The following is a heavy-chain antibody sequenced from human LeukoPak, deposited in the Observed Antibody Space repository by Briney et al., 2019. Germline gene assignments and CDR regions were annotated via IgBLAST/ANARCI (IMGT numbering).Heavy chain of an antibody. D-gene: IGHD6-13*01. CDR2: IYYRGST. Sequence: PSETLSLTCTVSGGSISSYYWSWIRQPPGKGLEWIGYIYYRGSTNYNPSLKSRVTISVDTSKNQFSLKLSSVTAADTAVYYCARASIAAAGTDYWGQGTLVTVSS. V-gene: IGHV4-59*01. CDR3: ARASIAAAGTDY. J-gene: IGHJ4*02. CDR1: GGSISSYY.